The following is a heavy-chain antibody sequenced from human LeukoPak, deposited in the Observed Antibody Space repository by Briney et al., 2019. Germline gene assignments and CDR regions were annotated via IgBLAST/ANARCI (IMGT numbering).Heavy chain of an antibody. CDR3: ARLSRDGYNFVDY. CDR2: IYTSGST. D-gene: IGHD5-24*01. CDR1: GGSISSGSYY. J-gene: IGHJ4*02. V-gene: IGHV4-61*02. Sequence: KPSETLSVTCTVSGGSISSGSYYWSWIRQPAGKGLEWIGRIYTSGSTNYNPSLKSRVTISVDTSKNQFSLKLSSVTAADTAVYYCARLSRDGYNFVDYWGQGTLVTVSS.